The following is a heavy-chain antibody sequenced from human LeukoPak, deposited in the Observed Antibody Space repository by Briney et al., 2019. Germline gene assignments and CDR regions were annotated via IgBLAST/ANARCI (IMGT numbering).Heavy chain of an antibody. D-gene: IGHD3-3*01. CDR3: ARDLITIFGVAKENWFDP. CDR2: INPNSGGT. V-gene: IGHV1-2*02. J-gene: IGHJ5*02. Sequence: ASVKVSCKASGYTFTVYYMHWVRQAPGQGLEWMGWINPNSGGTNYAQKFQGRVTMTRDTSISTAYMELSRLRSDDTAVYYCARDLITIFGVAKENWFDPWGQGTLVTVSS. CDR1: GYTFTVYY.